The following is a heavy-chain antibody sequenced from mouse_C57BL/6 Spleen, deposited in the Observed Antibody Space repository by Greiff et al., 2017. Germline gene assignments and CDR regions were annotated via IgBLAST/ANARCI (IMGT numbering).Heavy chain of an antibody. CDR1: GYTFTSFW. CDR3: ARCYDYEEDYFDY. Sequence: QVQLKQPGAELVKPGASVKLSCKASGYTFTSFWMTWVKQRPGQGLEWIGEIHPDSGSTNYNEKFKSKATLTVDTSYSTAYMQLSSLTSEDSAVXACARCYDYEEDYFDYWGQGTSLTVSS. J-gene: IGHJ2*02. D-gene: IGHD2-4*01. V-gene: IGHV1-55*01. CDR2: IHPDSGST.